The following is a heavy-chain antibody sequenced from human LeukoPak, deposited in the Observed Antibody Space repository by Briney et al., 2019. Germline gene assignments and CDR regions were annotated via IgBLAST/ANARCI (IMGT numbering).Heavy chain of an antibody. J-gene: IGHJ4*02. Sequence: GGSLRLSCAASGFTFSNYWMSWVHRAPGKGLEWVANINQDGSETYYADSVKGRFTMSRDNAKNSLDLQMNSLRAEDTAVYYCARSLIVVVITQSFDYWGQGTLVTVSS. CDR3: ARSLIVVVITQSFDY. CDR1: GFTFSNYW. D-gene: IGHD3-22*01. V-gene: IGHV3-7*01. CDR2: INQDGSET.